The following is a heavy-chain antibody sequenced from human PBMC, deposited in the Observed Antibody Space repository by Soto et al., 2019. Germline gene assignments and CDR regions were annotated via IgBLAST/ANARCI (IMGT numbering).Heavy chain of an antibody. D-gene: IGHD6-13*01. CDR3: ARDLYSSSGGCDY. Sequence: QVQLVESGGGLVKPGGSLRLSCEASGITFSNYFITWIRQSPGKWLEWVSSISGSGSTIYYKDSVKGRFTISRDNAKNSLYLQVNSLGAEDAAVYYCARDLYSSSGGCDYWGQGPLVTVSS. J-gene: IGHJ4*02. CDR2: ISGSGSTI. CDR1: GITFSNYF. V-gene: IGHV3-11*01.